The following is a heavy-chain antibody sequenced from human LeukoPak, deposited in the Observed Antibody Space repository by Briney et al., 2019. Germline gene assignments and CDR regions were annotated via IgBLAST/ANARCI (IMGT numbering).Heavy chain of an antibody. J-gene: IGHJ3*02. CDR2: ISDSGSTT. D-gene: IGHD6-13*01. Sequence: GGSLRLSCVASGFTFSSFEMNWVRQAPGKGLEWISYISDSGSTTYYADSVKGRFSISRDNAKNSLYLQMNSLRAEDTAVYYCARIGYSNWGDALDIWGQGTMVTASS. V-gene: IGHV3-48*03. CDR1: GFTFSSFE. CDR3: ARIGYSNWGDALDI.